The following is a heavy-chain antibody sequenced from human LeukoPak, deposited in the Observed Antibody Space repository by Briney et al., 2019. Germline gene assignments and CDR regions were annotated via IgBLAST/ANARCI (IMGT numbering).Heavy chain of an antibody. CDR1: GGSISSINYY. D-gene: IGHD1-26*01. Sequence: SETLSLTCAVSGGSISSINYYWGWIRQPPGKGLEWFGSMYYSESTYYNPSLKRRVTMSVDTSKNQFSLKLSSVTAADTAVYYFARVGATNYYHYCYMDVWGKGTTVTVSS. V-gene: IGHV4-39*01. CDR3: ARVGATNYYHYCYMDV. CDR2: MYYSEST. J-gene: IGHJ6*03.